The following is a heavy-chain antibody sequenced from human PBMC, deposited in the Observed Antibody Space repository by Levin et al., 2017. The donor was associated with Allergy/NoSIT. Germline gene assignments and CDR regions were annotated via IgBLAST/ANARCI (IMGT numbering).Heavy chain of an antibody. D-gene: IGHD6-6*01. CDR2: IKGKTDGWTI. Sequence: PGSSLPLSFSFSFFPFRAAWMSWVRQAPGKGLEWVARIKGKTDGWTIDYGAPVKGRFTISRDESKDTLYLQMNSLKPEDTAVYYCTWINARPERGNYYYFMSVWGEGTTVTVSS. CDR1: FFPFRAAW. V-gene: IGHV3-15*01. CDR3: TWINARPERGNYYYFMSV. J-gene: IGHJ6*03.